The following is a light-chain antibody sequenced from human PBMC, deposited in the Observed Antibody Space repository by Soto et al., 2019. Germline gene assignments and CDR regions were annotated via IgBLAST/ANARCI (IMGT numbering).Light chain of an antibody. J-gene: IGKJ5*01. CDR2: GAS. V-gene: IGKV3-20*01. CDR3: QQYGSSPIT. Sequence: EIVLTQSPGTLSLSPGERATLSCRASQCVSGSYLAWYQQKPGQAPRLLIYGASSRATGIPDRFSGSGSGTDFTLTISRLEPEDFAVYYCQQYGSSPITFGQGTRWRL. CDR1: QCVSGSY.